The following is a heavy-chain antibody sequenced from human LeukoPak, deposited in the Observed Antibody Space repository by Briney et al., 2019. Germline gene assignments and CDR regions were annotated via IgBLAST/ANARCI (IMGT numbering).Heavy chain of an antibody. CDR1: GFTFKGYP. Sequence: PGGSLRLSCTASGFTFKGYPMHWIRQTPGKGPEWVAAISFDGSNKYYADSVQGRFTLYGDNSNDILYLHMNSLTAEDMAVYYCTRDLGNKQLGPFDYWGQPSLASVSS. CDR2: ISFDGSNK. CDR3: TRDLGNKQLGPFDY. J-gene: IGHJ4*01. V-gene: IGHV3-30*07. D-gene: IGHD7-27*01.